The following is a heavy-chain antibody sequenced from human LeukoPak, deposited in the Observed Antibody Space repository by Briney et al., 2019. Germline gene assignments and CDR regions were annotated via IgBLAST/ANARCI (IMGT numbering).Heavy chain of an antibody. Sequence: PGGSLRLSCAASGFTFSSYSMNWVRQAPGKGLEWVSSISSSSSYKYYADSVKGRFTISRDNAKNSLYLQMNSLRAEDTAVYYCAREPPGFRGMDVWGQGTTVSVSS. CDR3: AREPPGFRGMDV. CDR1: GFTFSSYS. V-gene: IGHV3-21*01. J-gene: IGHJ6*02. CDR2: ISSSSSYK. D-gene: IGHD3-10*01.